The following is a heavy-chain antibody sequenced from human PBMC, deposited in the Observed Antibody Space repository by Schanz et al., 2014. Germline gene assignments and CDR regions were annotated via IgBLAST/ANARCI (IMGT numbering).Heavy chain of an antibody. CDR3: AKAADWPVTRFDP. CDR2: IWYDGSNK. CDR1: GFTFSSYG. J-gene: IGHJ5*02. V-gene: IGHV3-33*06. Sequence: QVQLVESGGGVVQPGRSLRLSCVASGFTFSSYGMHWVRQAPGKGLEWVAVIWYDGSNKYYADSVRGRITMSRDNSKNTMYLQINNLRADDTAVYYCAKAADWPVTRFDPWGQGTLVTVSS. D-gene: IGHD3-9*01.